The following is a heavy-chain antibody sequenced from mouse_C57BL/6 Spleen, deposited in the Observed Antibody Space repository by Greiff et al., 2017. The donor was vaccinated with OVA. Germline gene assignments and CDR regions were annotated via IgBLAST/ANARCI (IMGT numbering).Heavy chain of an antibody. CDR3: ARPRITTVVPFDY. CDR1: GFTFSSYG. J-gene: IGHJ2*01. Sequence: EVKVVESGGDLVKPGGSLKLSCAASGFTFSSYGMSWVRQTPDKRLAWVATISSGGSYTYYPARVKGRFTISRDNAKNTLYLQMSSLKSEDTAMYYCARPRITTVVPFDYWGQGTTLTVSS. CDR2: ISSGGSYT. D-gene: IGHD1-1*01. V-gene: IGHV5-6*01.